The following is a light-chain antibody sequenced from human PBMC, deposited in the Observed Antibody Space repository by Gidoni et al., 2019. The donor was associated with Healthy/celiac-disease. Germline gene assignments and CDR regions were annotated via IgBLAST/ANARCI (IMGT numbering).Light chain of an antibody. V-gene: IGKV3-15*01. Sequence: IVMTHSPATLSVSPGARATLSCRSSQSVSSNLAWYQQKPGQAPRLLIYGASTRATGIPARLSGSGSGKEFTLTISRLQSEDFAVYYCQQYNNWPRTFGQGTKVEIK. CDR2: GAS. J-gene: IGKJ1*01. CDR1: QSVSSN. CDR3: QQYNNWPRT.